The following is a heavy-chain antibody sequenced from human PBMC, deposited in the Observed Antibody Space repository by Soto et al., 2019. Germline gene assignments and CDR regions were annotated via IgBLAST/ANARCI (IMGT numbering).Heavy chain of an antibody. CDR2: INPRSGDT. CDR1: GNTFTRFY. CDR3: ARVALSGGGWLDP. D-gene: IGHD1-26*01. Sequence: QVQLVQSGAEVKKPGASVNVSCKASGNTFTRFYIHWVRQAPGQGLEWMGIINPRSGDTTYAEKVQGRINVTRDTSTSTVSMELTSLRSEDTAIYYCARVALSGGGWLDPWGQGTLVTVSS. J-gene: IGHJ5*02. V-gene: IGHV1-46*01.